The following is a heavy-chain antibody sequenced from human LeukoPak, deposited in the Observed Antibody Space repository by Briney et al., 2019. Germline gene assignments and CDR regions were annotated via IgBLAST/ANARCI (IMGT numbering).Heavy chain of an antibody. V-gene: IGHV3-7*01. Sequence: GGSLRLSCAASGFTFSGFWMSWVRQASGKGLEWVANIKVDGSEKNYVDSVRGRFTISRDNAKNSLYLQMNSLRAEDTAVYYCTRNGRSLDYWGQGTLVTVSS. CDR2: IKVDGSEK. J-gene: IGHJ4*02. CDR3: TRNGRSLDY. D-gene: IGHD2-15*01. CDR1: GFTFSGFW.